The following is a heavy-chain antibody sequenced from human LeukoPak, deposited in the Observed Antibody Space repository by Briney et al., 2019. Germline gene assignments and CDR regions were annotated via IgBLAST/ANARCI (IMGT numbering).Heavy chain of an antibody. CDR1: GGSISSSGYD. J-gene: IGHJ5*02. CDR3: ARQSNWFDP. V-gene: IGHV4-39*01. Sequence: PSETLSLTCTVSGGSISSSGYDWGWIRQPPGKGLEWIGSIYYSGSTYYSPSLKSRVTISVDTSKNQFSLNLSSVTAADTAVYYCARQSNWFDPWGQGTLVTVSS. CDR2: IYYSGST.